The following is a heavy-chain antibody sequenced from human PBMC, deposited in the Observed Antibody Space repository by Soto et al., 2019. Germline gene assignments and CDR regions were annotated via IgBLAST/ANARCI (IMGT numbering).Heavy chain of an antibody. J-gene: IGHJ4*02. V-gene: IGHV3-21*01. CDR2: ISSSSSYI. Sequence: GSLRLSCAASGXTVSSYRMDWVRRAPGKGLEWVSSISSSSSYIYYADSVNCRFTISRYNAKNSLYLQMNSLRAEHPALYYCARARYYYDSSGYYRRPFDYWGQGTLGTVS. CDR1: GXTVSSYR. D-gene: IGHD3-22*01. CDR3: ARARYYYDSSGYYRRPFDY.